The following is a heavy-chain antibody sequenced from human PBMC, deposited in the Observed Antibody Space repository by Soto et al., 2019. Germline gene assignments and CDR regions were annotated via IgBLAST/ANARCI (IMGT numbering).Heavy chain of an antibody. Sequence: PSETLSLTCTVSGDSISTFYWSWIRQPPGKGLEWIGYIYYTGSTNYNPSLKIRVTMSVYTSKKHFSLKLSSVTAADTAVYYCARQRGNYFEYWGQGTLVTVSS. J-gene: IGHJ4*02. CDR2: IYYTGST. CDR1: GDSISTFY. V-gene: IGHV4-59*01. CDR3: ARQRGNYFEY. D-gene: IGHD3-10*01.